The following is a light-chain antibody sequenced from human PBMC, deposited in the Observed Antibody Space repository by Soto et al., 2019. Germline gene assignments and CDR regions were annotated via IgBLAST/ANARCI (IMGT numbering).Light chain of an antibody. J-gene: IGKJ5*01. CDR1: QGIRND. CDR3: QQSFRTPIT. Sequence: GDRVTITCRASQGIRNDLGWYQQKPGKAPKLLIYAASSLQSGVPSRFSASGSGTDFTLTISSLQPEDVATYFCQQSFRTPITFGQGTRLEI. V-gene: IGKV1-39*01. CDR2: AAS.